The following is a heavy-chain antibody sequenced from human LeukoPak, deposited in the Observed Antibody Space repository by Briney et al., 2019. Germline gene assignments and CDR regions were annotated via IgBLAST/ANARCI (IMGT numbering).Heavy chain of an antibody. CDR3: ARGGPSVGATIDY. D-gene: IGHD1-26*01. CDR1: GFTFSGYW. Sequence: PGGSLRLSCAASGFTFSGYWMQWVRQAPGKGLVWVSRINSDGSTTTYADSVKGRFTISRDNAKNTLYLQMNSLRAEDTAMYYCARGGPSVGATIDYWGQGTLVTVSS. J-gene: IGHJ4*02. CDR2: INSDGSTT. V-gene: IGHV3-74*01.